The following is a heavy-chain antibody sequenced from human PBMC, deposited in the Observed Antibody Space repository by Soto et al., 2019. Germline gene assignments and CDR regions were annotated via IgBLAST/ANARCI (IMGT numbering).Heavy chain of an antibody. CDR2: IYYSGST. J-gene: IGHJ5*02. D-gene: IGHD3-10*01. Sequence: PSETLSLTCTVSGGSISSGGYYWSWIRQHPGKGLEWIGYIYYSGSTYYNPSLKSRVTISVDTSKNQFSLKLSSVTAADTAVYYCARLLWSRGDWFDPWGQGTLVTVSS. V-gene: IGHV4-31*03. CDR1: GGSISSGGYY. CDR3: ARLLWSRGDWFDP.